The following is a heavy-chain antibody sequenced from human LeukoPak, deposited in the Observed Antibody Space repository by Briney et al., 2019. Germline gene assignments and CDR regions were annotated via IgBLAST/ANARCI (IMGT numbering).Heavy chain of an antibody. Sequence: GGSLRLSCAASGFIFSSYGMHWVRQAPGKGLEWVTFIRYDGSDKYYADSVNGRFTISRDNSKNTLYLQMNSLRAEDTAVYYCAKDRERVLTSTSCSFDYWGHGTLVTASS. CDR1: GFIFSSYG. CDR2: IRYDGSDK. CDR3: AKDRERVLTSTSCSFDY. V-gene: IGHV3-30*02. J-gene: IGHJ4*01. D-gene: IGHD2-2*01.